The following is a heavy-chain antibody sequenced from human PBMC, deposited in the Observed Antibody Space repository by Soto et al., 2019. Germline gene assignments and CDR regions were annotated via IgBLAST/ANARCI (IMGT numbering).Heavy chain of an antibody. CDR3: ARRYYDFWSGPNWFDP. CDR2: IDPSDSYT. D-gene: IGHD3-3*01. V-gene: IGHV5-10-1*01. CDR1: GYSFTSYW. Sequence: PGESLKISCKGSGYSFTSYWISWVLQIPGKGLEWMGRIDPSDSYTNYSPSFQGHVTISADKSISTAYLQWSSLKASDTAMYYCARRYYDFWSGPNWFDPWGQGTLVTVSS. J-gene: IGHJ5*02.